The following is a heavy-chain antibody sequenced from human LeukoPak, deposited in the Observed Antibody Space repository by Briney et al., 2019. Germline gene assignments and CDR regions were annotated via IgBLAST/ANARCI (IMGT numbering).Heavy chain of an antibody. J-gene: IGHJ5*02. D-gene: IGHD1-26*01. Sequence: GGSLRLSCAASGFIFSTSWMTWVRQAPGTGLELVANIKEDGSEKYYVDSVKGRFTISRDNAKNSLYLQMNSLRAEDTAVYYCVYGGSYYVAWGQGTLVTVSS. CDR1: GFIFSTSW. V-gene: IGHV3-7*01. CDR3: VYGGSYYVA. CDR2: IKEDGSEK.